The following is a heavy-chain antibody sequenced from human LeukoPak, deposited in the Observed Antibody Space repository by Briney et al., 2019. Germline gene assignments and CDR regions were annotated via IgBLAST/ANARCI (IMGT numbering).Heavy chain of an antibody. Sequence: PGGSLRLSCAASGFTFSSYEMNWVRQAPGKGLEWVSYISSSGSTIYYADSVKGRFTISRDNAKNSLYLQMNSLRAEDTAVYYCAKIPHCSSPTCLFDYWGQGTLVTVSS. CDR2: ISSSGSTI. V-gene: IGHV3-48*03. D-gene: IGHD2-2*01. CDR1: GFTFSSYE. CDR3: AKIPHCSSPTCLFDY. J-gene: IGHJ4*02.